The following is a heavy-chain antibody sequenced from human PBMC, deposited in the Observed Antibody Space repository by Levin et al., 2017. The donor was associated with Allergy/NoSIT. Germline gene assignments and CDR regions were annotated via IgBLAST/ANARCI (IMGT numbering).Heavy chain of an antibody. J-gene: IGHJ3*02. V-gene: IGHV3-30-3*01. Sequence: PGGSLRLSCAASGFTFSSYAMHWVRQAPGKGLEWVAVISYDGSNKYYADSVKGRFTISRDNSKNTLYLQMNSLRAEDTAVYYCARDRVWISLDYGDYGDRKGNAFDIWGQGTMVTVSS. CDR3: ARDRVWISLDYGDYGDRKGNAFDI. CDR2: ISYDGSNK. CDR1: GFTFSSYA. D-gene: IGHD4-17*01.